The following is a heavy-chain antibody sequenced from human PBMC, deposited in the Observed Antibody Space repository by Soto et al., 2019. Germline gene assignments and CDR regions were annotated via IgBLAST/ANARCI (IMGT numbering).Heavy chain of an antibody. Sequence: GGSLRLSCAASGFTFSSYAMSWVRQAPGKGLEWVSAISGSGGSTYYADSVKGRFTISRDNSKNTLYLQMNSLRAEDTAVYYCAKPHCSSTSCYDFPGDPVDYWGQGTLVTVSS. J-gene: IGHJ4*02. CDR2: ISGSGGST. V-gene: IGHV3-23*01. CDR1: GFTFSSYA. CDR3: AKPHCSSTSCYDFPGDPVDY. D-gene: IGHD2-2*01.